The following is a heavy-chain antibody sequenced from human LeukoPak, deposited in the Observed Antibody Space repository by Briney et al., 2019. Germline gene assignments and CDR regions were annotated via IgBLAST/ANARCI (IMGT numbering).Heavy chain of an antibody. D-gene: IGHD2-2*01. Sequence: GASGKVCCKASGYTFTCYYMHWVRQAPGQGLGWRGRINPNSGGTNYEQKFQGRVTMTRDTSISTAYMELSRLRSDDTAVYYCASEGYCSSTSCYWGNYWGQGTLVTVSS. CDR1: GYTFTCYY. CDR2: INPNSGGT. J-gene: IGHJ4*02. CDR3: ASEGYCSSTSCYWGNY. V-gene: IGHV1-2*06.